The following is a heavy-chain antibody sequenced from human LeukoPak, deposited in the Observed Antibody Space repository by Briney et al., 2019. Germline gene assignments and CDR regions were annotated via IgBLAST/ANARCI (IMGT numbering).Heavy chain of an antibody. V-gene: IGHV3-30*04. Sequence: PGGSLRLSCAASGFTFSSYAMHWVRQAPGKGLEWVAVISYDGSNKYYADSVKGRFTISRDNSKNTLYLQMNSLRAEDTAVYYCARDTYYYGSGSYFDYWGQGTLVTVSS. D-gene: IGHD3-10*01. CDR1: GFTFSSYA. CDR2: ISYDGSNK. CDR3: ARDTYYYGSGSYFDY. J-gene: IGHJ4*02.